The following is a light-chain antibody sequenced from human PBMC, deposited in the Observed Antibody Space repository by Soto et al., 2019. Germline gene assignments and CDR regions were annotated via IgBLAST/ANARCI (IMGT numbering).Light chain of an antibody. CDR2: ANY. J-gene: IGLJ1*01. CDR3: AAWDDSLSGYV. V-gene: IGLV1-47*02. CDR1: SSNIGSNH. Sequence: QSVLTQPPSASGTPGQSVTISCAGSSSNIGSNHAYWYQQLPRAAPKLLIYANYQRPSGVPDRFSGSKSGTSASLAISGLRSEDEADYYCAAWDDSLSGYVFGTGTKLIVL.